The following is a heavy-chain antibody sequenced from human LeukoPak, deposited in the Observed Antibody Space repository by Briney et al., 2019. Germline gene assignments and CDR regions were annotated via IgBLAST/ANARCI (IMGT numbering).Heavy chain of an antibody. V-gene: IGHV1-2*02. CDR3: ARAGYDYGDSFDY. D-gene: IGHD4-17*01. Sequence: ASVKVSCKASGYRFTTCYIHWVRQAPGQGLQWMGCINPKSGNTDFAQKFQGRATMTSDTSTSTAYLEMRSLTSDGTAVYFCARAGYDYGDSFDYWGQGALVTVSS. J-gene: IGHJ4*02. CDR1: GYRFTTCY. CDR2: INPKSGNT.